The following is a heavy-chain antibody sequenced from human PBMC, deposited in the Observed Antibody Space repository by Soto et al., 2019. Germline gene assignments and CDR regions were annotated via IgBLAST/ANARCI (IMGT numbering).Heavy chain of an antibody. CDR1: GFDFSTYS. D-gene: IGHD2-2*01. J-gene: IGHJ6*02. V-gene: IGHV3-48*02. CDR3: ARDNCISPTCSYDYYYYYGLDV. CDR2: ISSNDNNI. Sequence: EVQLVESGGALVQPGGSLRLSCTASGFDFSTYSLNWVRQAPGEGLEWISYISSNDNNIYYADSVKGRFTISRDNAKNSLHLQMNSLRDEDTAVYYCARDNCISPTCSYDYYYYYGLDVWGQGTTVTVSS.